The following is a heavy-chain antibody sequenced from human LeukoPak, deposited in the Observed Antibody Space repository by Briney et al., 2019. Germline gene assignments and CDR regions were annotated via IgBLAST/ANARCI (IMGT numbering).Heavy chain of an antibody. CDR2: ISSSSSYI. CDR1: GFTFSSYS. Sequence: GGSLRLSCAASGFTFSSYSMNWVRQAPGKGLEWVSSISSSSSYIYYADSVKGRFTISRDNAKNSLYLQMNSLRAEDTAVYYCVKPAAVYYYYYYMDVWGKGTTVTVSS. J-gene: IGHJ6*03. CDR3: VKPAAVYYYYYYMDV. V-gene: IGHV3-21*01. D-gene: IGHD2-2*01.